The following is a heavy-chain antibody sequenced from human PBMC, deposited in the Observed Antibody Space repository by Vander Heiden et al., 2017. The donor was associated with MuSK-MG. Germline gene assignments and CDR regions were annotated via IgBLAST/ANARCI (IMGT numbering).Heavy chain of an antibody. D-gene: IGHD2-8*01. CDR3: AIHTWCRTEGDKDV. CDR2: IYYRGST. Sequence: QVQLQESGPGPVKPSDTLSPTCTVSVGSVSGYFWSWIRQPPGKGLEWIAYIYYRGSTNYKPAHQSRVTISIDTSKNQLSLNLRSVTAADTAVYYFAIHTWCRTEGDKDVWGQGTTVTV. V-gene: IGHV4-59*02. CDR1: VGSVSGYF. J-gene: IGHJ6*02.